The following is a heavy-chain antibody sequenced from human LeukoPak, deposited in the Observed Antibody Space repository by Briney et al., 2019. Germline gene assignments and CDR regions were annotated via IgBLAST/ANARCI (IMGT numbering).Heavy chain of an antibody. CDR2: IYYSGST. CDR1: GGSISSSSYY. Sequence: PSETPSLTCTVSGGSISSSSYYWGWIRQPPGKGLEWIGSIYYSGSTYYNPSLKSRVTISVDTSKNQFSLKLSSVTAADTAVYYCASSGSYDPYWGQGTLVTVSS. D-gene: IGHD1-26*01. J-gene: IGHJ4*02. V-gene: IGHV4-39*07. CDR3: ASSGSYDPY.